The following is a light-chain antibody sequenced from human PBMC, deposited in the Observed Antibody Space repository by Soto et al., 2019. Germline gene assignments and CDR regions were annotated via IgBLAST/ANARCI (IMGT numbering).Light chain of an antibody. CDR3: MQALQIAV. CDR2: LGS. CDR1: QSLLHSNGYNY. V-gene: IGKV2-28*01. Sequence: DIVLTQSPISLPVTPGEPASISCRSSQSLLHSNGYNYLDWYLQKPGQSPQLLIYLGSNRASGVPDRFSGSGSGTDFTLKISRVEAEDVGVYYCMQALQIAVFGGGTKVEIK. J-gene: IGKJ4*01.